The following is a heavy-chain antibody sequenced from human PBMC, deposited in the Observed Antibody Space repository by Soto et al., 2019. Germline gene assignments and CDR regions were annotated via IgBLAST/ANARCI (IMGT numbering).Heavy chain of an antibody. CDR2: SSNSGSFT. Sequence: PGGSPRLGCTAWGLTVYDSLMSWTCQAPGEGLEWIGYSSNSGSFTRYADSVKGRFPISRDTAKNSLYLQINSLRGEETAIYYCVKSGDNCNALDYWGHGTAVTVTS. V-gene: IGHV3-11*06. J-gene: IGHJ4*01. CDR3: VKSGDNCNALDY. D-gene: IGHD1-1*01. CDR1: GLTVYDSL.